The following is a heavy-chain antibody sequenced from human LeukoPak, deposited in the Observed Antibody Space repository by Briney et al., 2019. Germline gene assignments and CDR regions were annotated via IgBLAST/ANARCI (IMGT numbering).Heavy chain of an antibody. Sequence: GGSLRLSCEVSGFTFSSYSMNWVRQAPGKGLEWVSSISSSSSYIYYADSVKGRFTISRDNAKNSLYLQMNSLRAEDTVVYYCARDLPSSSWYEDAFDIWGQGTKVTVSS. CDR3: ARDLPSSSWYEDAFDI. D-gene: IGHD6-13*01. CDR1: GFTFSSYS. V-gene: IGHV3-21*01. CDR2: ISSSSSYI. J-gene: IGHJ3*02.